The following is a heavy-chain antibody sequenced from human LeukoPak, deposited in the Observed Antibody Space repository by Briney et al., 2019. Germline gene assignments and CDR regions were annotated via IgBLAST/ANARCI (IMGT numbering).Heavy chain of an antibody. Sequence: GGSLRLSCAACGFPLSSYSINWVRQAPGKGVEGVSYINIDGITVKYAASVKGRFTSCRDNAKNLLYLQMNSLRAEDTAVYYCSTAKFDNCGQGTLVTVSS. CDR1: GFPLSSYS. CDR3: STAKFDN. J-gene: IGHJ4*02. CDR2: INIDGITV. V-gene: IGHV3-48*01.